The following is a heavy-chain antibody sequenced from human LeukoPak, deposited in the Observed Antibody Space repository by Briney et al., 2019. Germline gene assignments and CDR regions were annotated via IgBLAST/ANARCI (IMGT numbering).Heavy chain of an antibody. CDR3: AKAWRYSSGSGYFDY. CDR2: INPSGGST. J-gene: IGHJ4*02. Sequence: ASVKVSCKASGYSFTSYYMHWVRQAPGQGLEWMGIINPSGGSTRYAQKFQGRVTMTRDTSTSTVYMELSSLRSEDTAVYYCAKAWRYSSGSGYFDYWGQGTLVTVSS. V-gene: IGHV1-46*01. D-gene: IGHD6-19*01. CDR1: GYSFTSYY.